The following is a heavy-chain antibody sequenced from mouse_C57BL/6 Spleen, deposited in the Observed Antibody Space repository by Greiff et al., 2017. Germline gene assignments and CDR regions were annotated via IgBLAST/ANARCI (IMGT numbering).Heavy chain of an antibody. CDR3: AREGFLITTVVERYFDV. CDR1: GYTFTSYW. Sequence: VKLQQPGAELVKPGASVKLSCTASGYTFTSYWMHWVKQRPGRGLEWIGRIDPNSGGTKYNEKFKSKATLTVDKPSSTAYMQLSSLTSEDSAVYYCAREGFLITTVVERYFDVWGTGTTVTVSS. V-gene: IGHV1-72*01. J-gene: IGHJ1*03. D-gene: IGHD1-1*01. CDR2: IDPNSGGT.